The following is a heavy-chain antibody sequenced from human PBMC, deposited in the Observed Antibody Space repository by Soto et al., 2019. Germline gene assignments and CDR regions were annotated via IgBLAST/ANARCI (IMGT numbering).Heavy chain of an antibody. V-gene: IGHV4-59*07. CDR2: IYYSGST. CDR1: GGSISSYY. J-gene: IGHJ3*02. D-gene: IGHD6-19*01. CDR3: ARQQWLVLNAFDI. Sequence: SDTLSLTCTDSGGSISSYYWSWIRQPPGKGLEWIGYIYYSGSTNYNPSLKSRVTISVDTSKNQFSLKLSSVTAADTAVYYCARQQWLVLNAFDIWGQGTMVT.